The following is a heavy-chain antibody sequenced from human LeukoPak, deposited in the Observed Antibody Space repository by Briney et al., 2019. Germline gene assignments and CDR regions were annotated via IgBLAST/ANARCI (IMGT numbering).Heavy chain of an antibody. CDR2: IIPILGIA. V-gene: IGHV1-69*04. D-gene: IGHD4-17*01. CDR3: AGTTTVELNWFDP. Sequence: GSSVKVSCKASGGTFSSYAISWVRQAPGQGLEWMGRIIPILGIANYAQKFQGRVTITADKSTSTAYMELSSLRSEDTAVYYCAGTTTVELNWFDPWGQGTLVTVSS. CDR1: GGTFSSYA. J-gene: IGHJ5*02.